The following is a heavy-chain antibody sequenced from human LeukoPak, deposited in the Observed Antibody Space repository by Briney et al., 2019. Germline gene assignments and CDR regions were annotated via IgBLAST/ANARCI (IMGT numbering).Heavy chain of an antibody. D-gene: IGHD6-6*01. CDR1: GFSFSSHW. Sequence: GGSLRLSCAASGFSFSSHWMTWVRQAPGKGLEWVANIKQDGSDKYYVDSVKGRFTISRDNSKNTLYLQMNSLRVDDTAVYSCAKGSHGYSSSSADYWGQGTLVTVSS. CDR2: IKQDGSDK. V-gene: IGHV3-7*05. CDR3: AKGSHGYSSSSADY. J-gene: IGHJ4*02.